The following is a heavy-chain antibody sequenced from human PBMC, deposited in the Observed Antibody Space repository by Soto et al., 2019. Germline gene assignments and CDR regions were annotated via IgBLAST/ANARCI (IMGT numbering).Heavy chain of an antibody. D-gene: IGHD6-13*01. V-gene: IGHV3-23*01. CDR3: AKDIAAAGTGLDY. CDR2: ISGSGGST. CDR1: GFTFISYA. J-gene: IGHJ4*02. Sequence: PGGSLRLSCASSGFTFISYAMSWVRQAPGKGLEWVSAISGSGGSTYYADSVKGRFTISRDNFKNTLYLQMNSLRAEDTAVYYCAKDIAAAGTGLDYWGQGTLVTVSS.